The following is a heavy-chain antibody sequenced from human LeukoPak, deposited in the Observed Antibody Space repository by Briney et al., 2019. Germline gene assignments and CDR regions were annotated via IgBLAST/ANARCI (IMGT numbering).Heavy chain of an antibody. CDR3: AREKRGSYYLFDF. CDR2: VSENGRTK. CDR1: GFTFSSYW. Sequence: PGGSLRLSCAASGFTFSSYWMSWVRQSPGKGPEWVAYVSENGRTKYYLDSVKGRFTISRDNDNNSVHLQMDSLTAADTALYYCAREKRGSYYLFDFWGQGAPVTVSS. D-gene: IGHD3-10*01. V-gene: IGHV3-7*03. J-gene: IGHJ4*02.